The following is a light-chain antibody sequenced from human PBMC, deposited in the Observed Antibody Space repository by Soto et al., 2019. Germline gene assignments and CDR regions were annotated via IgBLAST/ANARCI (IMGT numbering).Light chain of an antibody. Sequence: EIVLTHSPGTLSLSPGERATLSCRASQSVGSNYLAWYQQKPGQAPRILIFGASGRATGIPDRFSGSGSGTDFTLTISRLEPEDFAMYYCLHHGSSLWTFGQGTKVDIK. CDR3: LHHGSSLWT. CDR1: QSVGSNY. V-gene: IGKV3-20*01. J-gene: IGKJ1*01. CDR2: GAS.